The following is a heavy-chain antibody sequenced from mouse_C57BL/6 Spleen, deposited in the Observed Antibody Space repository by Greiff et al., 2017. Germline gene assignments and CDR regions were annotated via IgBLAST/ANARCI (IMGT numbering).Heavy chain of an antibody. CDR1: GYTFTSYW. CDR2: IYPSDSET. D-gene: IGHD3-2*02. CDR3: ARSDSSGYFDY. J-gene: IGHJ2*01. V-gene: IGHV1-61*01. Sequence: QVQLQQSGAELVRPGSSVKLSCKASGYTFTSYWMDWVKQRPGQGLEWIGNIYPSDSETHYNQKFKDKATLTVDKSSSTAYMQLSSLTSEDSAVYYCARSDSSGYFDYWGQGTTLTVSS.